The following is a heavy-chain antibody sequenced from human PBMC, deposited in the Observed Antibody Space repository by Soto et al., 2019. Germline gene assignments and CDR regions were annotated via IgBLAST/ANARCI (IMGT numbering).Heavy chain of an antibody. Sequence: QVQLVQSGAEVKKPGSSVKVSCKASGGTFSRYSITWVRQAPGHGLEWIGRIIPIFGIASYAQKFQCRVTITADESTSTAYMELSSLRSDDTAVYYCAREDRDRETGLVPAGIEGMDVWGQGTTVTVSS. CDR1: GGTFSRYS. J-gene: IGHJ6*02. D-gene: IGHD2-2*01. CDR2: IIPIFGIA. V-gene: IGHV1-69*08. CDR3: AREDRDRETGLVPAGIEGMDV.